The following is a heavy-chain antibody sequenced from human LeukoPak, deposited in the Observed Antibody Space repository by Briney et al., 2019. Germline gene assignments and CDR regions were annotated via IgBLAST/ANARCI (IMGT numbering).Heavy chain of an antibody. CDR1: GGSFSGYY. D-gene: IGHD5-18*01. V-gene: IGHV4-34*01. CDR3: ARGRGIQLWFSPGHFDL. Sequence: SETLSLTCAVYGGSFSGYYWSWIRQPPGKGLEWIGEINHSGSTNYNPSLKSRVTISVDTSKNQLSLKLSSVTAADTAVYYCARGRGIQLWFSPGHFDLWGRGTLVTVSS. CDR2: INHSGST. J-gene: IGHJ2*01.